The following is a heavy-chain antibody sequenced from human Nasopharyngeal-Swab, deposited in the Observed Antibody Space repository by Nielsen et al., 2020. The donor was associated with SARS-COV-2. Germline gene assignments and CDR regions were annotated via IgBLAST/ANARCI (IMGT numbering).Heavy chain of an antibody. Sequence: GGSLRLSCKGSGYCFTTYWIGWVRQLPGKGLEWMGITYPGDSNTRYSPSFQGQVTISVEKYSSTAYLQWSSLKASDTAIHYCARPMRPMGHHYFGMDVWSQGTTVTVSS. CDR1: GYCFTTYW. D-gene: IGHD1-26*01. J-gene: IGHJ6*02. CDR2: TYPGDSNT. CDR3: ARPMRPMGHHYFGMDV. V-gene: IGHV5-51*01.